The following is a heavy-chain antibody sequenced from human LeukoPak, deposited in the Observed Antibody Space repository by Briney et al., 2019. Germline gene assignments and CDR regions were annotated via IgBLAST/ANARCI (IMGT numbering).Heavy chain of an antibody. CDR3: ARSANPGVHDFDP. Sequence: GVSLRLSCEASGFTFSSYAMAWVRQAPGKGLEWLSYITSGSNINYADSVKGRFTISRDNAKNSLYLQMNSLRDEDTAVYYCARSANPGVHDFDPWGQGTLVTVSS. D-gene: IGHD6-6*01. J-gene: IGHJ5*02. CDR2: ITSGSNI. CDR1: GFTFSSYA. V-gene: IGHV3-48*02.